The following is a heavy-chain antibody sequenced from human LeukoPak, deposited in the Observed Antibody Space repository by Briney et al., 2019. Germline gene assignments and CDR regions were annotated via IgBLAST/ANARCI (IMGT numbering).Heavy chain of an antibody. CDR3: ARDAAAPSFDY. J-gene: IGHJ4*02. Sequence: GGSLRLSCAASGFTFSSYSMNWVRQAPGKGLEWVSYISSSSSYIYYADSVKGRFTISRDNAKHSLYLQMNSLRAEDTAVYYCARDAAAPSFDYWGQGTLVTVSS. V-gene: IGHV3-21*01. CDR1: GFTFSSYS. D-gene: IGHD2-2*01. CDR2: ISSSSSYI.